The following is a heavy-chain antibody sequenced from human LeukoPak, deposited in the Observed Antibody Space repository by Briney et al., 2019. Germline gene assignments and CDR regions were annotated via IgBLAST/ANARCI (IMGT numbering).Heavy chain of an antibody. V-gene: IGHV4-39*01. CDR1: GGSISSSSYY. D-gene: IGHD2-15*01. CDR2: IYYSGST. CDR3: ARHWYCSGGSCYNWFDP. J-gene: IGHJ5*02. Sequence: SETLSLTCTVSGGSISSSSYYWGWIRQPPGKGLEWIGSIYYSGSTYYNPSLKGRVTISVDTSKNQFSLKLSSVTAADTAVYYCARHWYCSGGSCYNWFDPWGQGTLVTVSS.